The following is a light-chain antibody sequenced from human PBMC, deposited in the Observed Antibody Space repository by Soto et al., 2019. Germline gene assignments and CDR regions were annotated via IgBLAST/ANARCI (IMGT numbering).Light chain of an antibody. Sequence: QSVLTQPPSVSGAPGQRVTISCTGSSSNIGAGYDVHWYQQLPGIAPKLLIYGNSNRPSGVPDRFSASKSGNTASLTVSGLQAEDEADYYCCSYAGSNTLIFGGGTKVTVL. CDR1: SSNIGAGYD. V-gene: IGLV1-40*01. J-gene: IGLJ2*01. CDR2: GNS. CDR3: CSYAGSNTLI.